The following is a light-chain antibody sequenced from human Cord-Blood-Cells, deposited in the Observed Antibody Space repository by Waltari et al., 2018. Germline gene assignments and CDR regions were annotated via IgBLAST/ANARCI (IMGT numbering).Light chain of an antibody. J-gene: IGLJ1*01. V-gene: IGLV1-47*01. CDR3: AAWDDSLSGYV. Sequence: QSVLTQPPSASGTPGQRVTISCSGSSSNIGSNYVYWYQQLPGTAPKLHTWRKKQRPSGVPDRFSGSKSGTSASLAIRGLRSEDEADYYCAAWDDSLSGYVFGTGTKVTVL. CDR1: SSNIGSNY. CDR2: RKK.